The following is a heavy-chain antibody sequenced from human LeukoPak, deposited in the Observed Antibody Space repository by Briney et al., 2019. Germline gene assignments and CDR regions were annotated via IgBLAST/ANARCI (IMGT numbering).Heavy chain of an antibody. Sequence: SETLSLTCTVSGGSISSYCWSWIRQPPGKGLEWSGYIYYSGSTNYNPSLKSRVTISVDTSKNQFSLKLSSVTAADTAVYYCARGISHLTWGQGTLVTVSS. V-gene: IGHV4-59*01. CDR3: ARGISHLT. J-gene: IGHJ5*02. D-gene: IGHD6-13*01. CDR2: IYYSGST. CDR1: GGSISSYC.